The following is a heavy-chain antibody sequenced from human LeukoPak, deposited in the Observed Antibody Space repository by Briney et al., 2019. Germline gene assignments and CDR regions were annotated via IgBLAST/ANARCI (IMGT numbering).Heavy chain of an antibody. Sequence: PGGSLRLSCTASGFTFGDYAMSWFRQAPGKGLEWVGFIRSKAYGGTTEYAASVKGRSTISRDDSKSIAYLQMNSLKTEDTAVYYCTRGRGDYVWGSYRLYWGQGTLVTVSS. CDR3: TRGRGDYVWGSYRLY. D-gene: IGHD3-16*02. CDR1: GFTFGDYA. J-gene: IGHJ4*02. CDR2: IRSKAYGGTT. V-gene: IGHV3-49*03.